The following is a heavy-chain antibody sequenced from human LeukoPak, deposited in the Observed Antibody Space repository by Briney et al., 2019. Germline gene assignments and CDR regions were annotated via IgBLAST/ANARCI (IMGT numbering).Heavy chain of an antibody. CDR2: ISWNSGST. CDR1: GFTFDDYA. CDR3: ARGGTIFGVDWHYMDV. Sequence: GGSLRLSCAASGFTFDDYAMHWVRQAPGKGLEWVSGISWNSGSTAYADSVKGRFTISRDNAKNSLSLQMNSLRAADMALYYCARGGTIFGVDWHYMDVWGKGTTVTVSS. J-gene: IGHJ6*03. D-gene: IGHD3-3*01. V-gene: IGHV3-9*03.